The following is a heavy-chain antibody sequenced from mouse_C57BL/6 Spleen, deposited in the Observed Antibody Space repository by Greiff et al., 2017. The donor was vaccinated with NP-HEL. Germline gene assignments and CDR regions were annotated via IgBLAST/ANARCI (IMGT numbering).Heavy chain of an antibody. CDR2: INPNNGGT. CDR3: ARGLDRY. Sequence: EVQLQQSGPELVKPGASVKISCKASGYTFTDYYMNWVKQSHGKSLEWIGDINPNNGGTSYNQKFKGKATLTVDKSSSTAYMELRSLTSEDSAVYYCARGLDRYWGQGTTLTVSS. V-gene: IGHV1-26*01. J-gene: IGHJ2*01. CDR1: GYTFTDYY.